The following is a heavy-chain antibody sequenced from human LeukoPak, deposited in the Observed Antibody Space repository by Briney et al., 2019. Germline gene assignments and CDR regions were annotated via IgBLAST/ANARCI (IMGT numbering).Heavy chain of an antibody. D-gene: IGHD6-13*01. CDR3: ARSGHTSSWNQSAYYYYALDV. Sequence: SETLSLICTVAGDSITCYYCSSIRQSPGKGLEWIGYISNSGNTNHNPSLKSRVTISVDTSKNQFSLKLNSVTAAHSAVYYCARSGHTSSWNQSAYYYYALDVWGQGTTVTVSS. CDR1: GDSITCYY. J-gene: IGHJ6*02. CDR2: ISNSGNT. V-gene: IGHV4-59*01.